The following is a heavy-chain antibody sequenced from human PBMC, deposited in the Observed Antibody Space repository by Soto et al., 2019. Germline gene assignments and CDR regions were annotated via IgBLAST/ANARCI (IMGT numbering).Heavy chain of an antibody. Sequence: ETVGLTCTASGSSISSGSYWAWIRPPPGKGPEGIASICDGGTTFYNPSLKSRITISFDTSNNQFSLKLTSVNAADTTVYYCARVHVMVMAGSPFESWGEG. D-gene: IGHD2-21*01. V-gene: IGHV4-38-2*02. J-gene: IGHJ5*01. CDR1: GSSISSGSY. CDR3: ARVHVMVMAGSPFES. CDR2: ICDGGTT.